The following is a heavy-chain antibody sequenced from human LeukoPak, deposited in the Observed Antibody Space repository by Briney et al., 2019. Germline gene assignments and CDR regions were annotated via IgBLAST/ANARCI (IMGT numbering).Heavy chain of an antibody. J-gene: IGHJ4*02. CDR3: ARGYGSSWFYFDY. D-gene: IGHD6-13*01. V-gene: IGHV3-74*01. CDR2: ISADGSSF. CDR1: GFTFSASW. Sequence: GSLRLSCAASGFTFSASWMHWVRRVPGKGLVWVSRISADGSSFSYADSVKGRFTTSRDNAKNTVYLQMNSLRAEDTAVYHCARGYGSSWFYFDYWGQGTPITVSS.